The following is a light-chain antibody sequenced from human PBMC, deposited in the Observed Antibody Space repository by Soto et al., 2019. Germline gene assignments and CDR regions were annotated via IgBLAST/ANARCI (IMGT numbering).Light chain of an antibody. CDR3: QQRSNWPLIT. Sequence: EMVITQCPAILSVSPGERATLSCRASQSVSSNLAWYQQKPGQALRVLIYGASTRATGIPARFSGSGSGTDFTLTISSLQPEDFSVYYCQQRSNWPLITFGQGTRLEIK. V-gene: IGKV3-15*01. CDR2: GAS. CDR1: QSVSSN. J-gene: IGKJ5*01.